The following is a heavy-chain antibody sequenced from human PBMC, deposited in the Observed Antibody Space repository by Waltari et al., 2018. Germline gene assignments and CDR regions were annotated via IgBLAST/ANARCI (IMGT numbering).Heavy chain of an antibody. CDR3: ARSGNSAWYFGVFLDY. V-gene: IGHV3-23*01. Sequence: EVQLLESGGVLVHHVWALRLSCAASRFTFSPHALTWGRQAPGKGLEWVAYITGSGATVHYADSVKGRFIISRDNSNKTLYLQINSLRAEDTALYYCARSGNSAWYFGVFLDYWGQGSRVTVSS. J-gene: IGHJ4*02. CDR2: ITGSGATV. CDR1: RFTFSPHA. D-gene: IGHD6-19*01.